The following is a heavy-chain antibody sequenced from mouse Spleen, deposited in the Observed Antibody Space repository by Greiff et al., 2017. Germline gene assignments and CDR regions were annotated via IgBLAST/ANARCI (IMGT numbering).Heavy chain of an antibody. CDR1: GYSFTDYN. V-gene: IGHV1-39*01. J-gene: IGHJ3*01. CDR2: INPNYGTT. D-gene: IGHD2-1*01. Sequence: VQLQQSGPELVKPGASVKISCKASGYSFTDYNMNWVQQGHEKSLEWIGVINPNYGTTCYNQKFKGRATLTVDQSSSTAYMQLNSLTSEDSAVYYCAREGYGNSLFAYWGQGTLVTVSA. CDR3: AREGYGNSLFAY.